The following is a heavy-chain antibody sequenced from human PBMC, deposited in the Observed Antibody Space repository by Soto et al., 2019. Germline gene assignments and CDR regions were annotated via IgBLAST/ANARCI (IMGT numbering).Heavy chain of an antibody. CDR1: GYTFTAYY. CDR3: ARRLYGDYDY. Sequence: QVQLVQSGAEVKKPGASLRVSCEASGYTFTAYYMHWVRQAPGQGPEWMGWINPNSGDTNYAQKRQVRVTLTTDTSTSTAYMELRSLRSDDTAVYYCARRLYGDYDYWGQGTLVTVSS. J-gene: IGHJ4*02. CDR2: INPNSGDT. D-gene: IGHD4-17*01. V-gene: IGHV1-2*02.